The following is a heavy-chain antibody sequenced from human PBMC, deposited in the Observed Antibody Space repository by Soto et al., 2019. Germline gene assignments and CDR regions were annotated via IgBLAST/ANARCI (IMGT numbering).Heavy chain of an antibody. CDR3: ARGKSDGDYLGGDCFDY. CDR1: GFTVSSNY. D-gene: IGHD4-17*01. CDR2: IYSGGST. V-gene: IGHV3-66*01. J-gene: IGHJ4*02. Sequence: VQLVESGGGLVQPGGSLRLSCAASGFTVSSNYMSWVRQAPGKGLEWVSVIYSGGSTYYADSVKGRFTISRDNSNNTLYLQMNGLRAEVTAVYYCARGKSDGDYLGGDCFDYWGQGTLVTVSS.